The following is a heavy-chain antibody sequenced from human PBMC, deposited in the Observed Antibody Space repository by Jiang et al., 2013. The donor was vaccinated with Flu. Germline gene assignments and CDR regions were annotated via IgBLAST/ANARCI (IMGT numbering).Heavy chain of an antibody. V-gene: IGHV3-48*01. D-gene: IGHD3-16*01. Sequence: NWVRQAPGKGLEWASNIRDSGAVMAYADSVKGRFIISRDNAKNSLYLQLNTLRVEDTAVYYCARDTDYGFDYWGQGILVTVSS. J-gene: IGHJ4*02. CDR3: ARDTDYGFDY. CDR2: IRDSGAVM.